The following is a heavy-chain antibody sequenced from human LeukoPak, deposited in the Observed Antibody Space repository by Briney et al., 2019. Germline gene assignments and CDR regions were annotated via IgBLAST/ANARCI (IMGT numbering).Heavy chain of an antibody. CDR3: ARRPPPFYYGSGSYYPY. CDR1: SGSISTYY. J-gene: IGHJ4*02. V-gene: IGHV4-59*12. CDR2: IYHNGNT. D-gene: IGHD3-10*01. Sequence: SETLSLTCTVSSGSISTYYWSWIRQPPGKGLEWIGYIYHNGNTNYNPSLKSRVTLSVDTSKNQFSLKLSSVTAADTAVYYCARRPPPFYYGSGSYYPYWGQGTLVTVSS.